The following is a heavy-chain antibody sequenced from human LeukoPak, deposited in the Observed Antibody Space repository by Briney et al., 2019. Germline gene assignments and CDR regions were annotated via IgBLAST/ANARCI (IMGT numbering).Heavy chain of an antibody. Sequence: TGGSLRLSCSASGNYWMHWVRQVPGRGLVWVSHINSDGSWTSYAGSVKGRLTISKDNAKNTVYMQMNSLRDEDTAVYYCVSFYETYWGRGTLVTVSS. J-gene: IGHJ4*02. CDR3: VSFYETY. CDR1: GNYW. CDR2: INSDGSWT. D-gene: IGHD2/OR15-2a*01. V-gene: IGHV3-74*01.